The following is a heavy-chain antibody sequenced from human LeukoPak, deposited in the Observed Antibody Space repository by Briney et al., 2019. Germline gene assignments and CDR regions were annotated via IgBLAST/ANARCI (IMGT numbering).Heavy chain of an antibody. CDR3: ARREDYGDYVTDY. Sequence: PSETLSLTCTVSCGSISSSSYYWGWIRQPPGKGLEWIGSIYYSGSTYYNPSLKSRVTISVDTSKNQFSLKLSSVTAADAAVYYCARREDYGDYVTDYWGQGTLVTVSS. V-gene: IGHV4-39*01. D-gene: IGHD4-17*01. CDR2: IYYSGST. J-gene: IGHJ4*02. CDR1: CGSISSSSYY.